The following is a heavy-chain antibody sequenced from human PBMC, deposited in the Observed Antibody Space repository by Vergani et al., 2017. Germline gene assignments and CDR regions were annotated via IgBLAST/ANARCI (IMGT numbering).Heavy chain of an antibody. J-gene: IGHJ4*02. D-gene: IGHD4-17*01. Sequence: QVQLVESGGGVVQPARSLRLSCAASGFTFSSYGMHWVRQAPGKGLEWVAVISYDGSNKYYADSVKGRFTIPRDNSKNTLYLQMNSLRAEDTAVYYCAKDQSAPSNYGDSGIFDYWGQGTLVTVSS. CDR1: GFTFSSYG. V-gene: IGHV3-30*18. CDR3: AKDQSAPSNYGDSGIFDY. CDR2: ISYDGSNK.